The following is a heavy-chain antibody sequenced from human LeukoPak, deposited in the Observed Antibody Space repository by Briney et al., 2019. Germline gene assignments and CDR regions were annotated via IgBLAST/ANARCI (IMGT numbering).Heavy chain of an antibody. D-gene: IGHD6-13*01. J-gene: IGHJ4*02. CDR1: GYSISSGYY. CDR2: IYHSGST. Sequence: SETLSLTCAVSGYSISSGYYWGWIRQPPGKGLERIGSIYHSGSTYYNPSLKSRVTISVDTSKKQFSLKMSSVTAADTAVYYCAREAGPSSSWYKALDYWGQGTLVTVSS. CDR3: AREAGPSSSWYKALDY. V-gene: IGHV4-38-2*02.